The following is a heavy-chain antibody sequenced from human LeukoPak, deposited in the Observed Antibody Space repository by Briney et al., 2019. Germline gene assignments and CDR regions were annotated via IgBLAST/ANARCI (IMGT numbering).Heavy chain of an antibody. CDR1: GFTFSNYW. J-gene: IGHJ6*03. V-gene: IGHV3-7*01. D-gene: IGHD2-15*01. CDR2: IKQDGSEK. CDR3: AKDAWRCSGSSCPQYYYYMDV. Sequence: PGGSLRLSCAASGFTFSNYWMSWVRQAPGKGLEWVANIKQDGSEKYYVDSVKGRFTISRDNSKNTLYLQMNSLRTEDTAVYYCAKDAWRCSGSSCPQYYYYMDVWGKGTTVTVSS.